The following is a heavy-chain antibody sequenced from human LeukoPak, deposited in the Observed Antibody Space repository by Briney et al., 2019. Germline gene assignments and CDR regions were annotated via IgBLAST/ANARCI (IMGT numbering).Heavy chain of an antibody. CDR1: VGSISSGSYY. CDR3: ARYCGGDCYSPYYGMDV. V-gene: IGHV4-39*01. D-gene: IGHD2-21*02. CDR2: IFYSGST. Sequence: SETLSLTCTVSVGSISSGSYYWGWFRQPPGKGLEWIGSIFYSGSTYYNPSLKSRVTLAVDTSKNQISLKLSSVTAADTAVYYCARYCGGDCYSPYYGMDVWGQGTTVTVSS. J-gene: IGHJ6*02.